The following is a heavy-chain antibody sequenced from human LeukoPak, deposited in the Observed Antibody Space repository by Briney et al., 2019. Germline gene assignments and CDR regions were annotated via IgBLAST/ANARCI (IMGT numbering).Heavy chain of an antibody. D-gene: IGHD2/OR15-2a*01. Sequence: PGGSLRLSCAASGFTFSSYAMSWVRQAPGKGLEWVSAISGSGGSTYYADSVKGRFTISRDNSKNTLYLQMNSLRAEDTAVYYCARDRQGIVYLDAFDIWGQGTMVTVSS. CDR3: ARDRQGIVYLDAFDI. CDR2: ISGSGGST. V-gene: IGHV3-23*01. J-gene: IGHJ3*02. CDR1: GFTFSSYA.